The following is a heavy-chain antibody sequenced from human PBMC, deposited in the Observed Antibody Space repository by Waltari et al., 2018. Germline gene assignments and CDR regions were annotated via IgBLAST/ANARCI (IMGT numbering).Heavy chain of an antibody. CDR2: INPDGTTT. D-gene: IGHD1-26*01. J-gene: IGHJ4*02. CDR1: GFSFTTYW. Sequence: EVQLVESGGGLVQPGGSLRLSWAASGFSFTTYWMNWARQDPGKGLVWVSRINPDGTTTAYADSVKGRFTISRDNSKNTLYLQMNSLSAEDTAVYYCVRSGFLDCWGQGTLVTVSS. CDR3: VRSGFLDC. V-gene: IGHV3-74*01.